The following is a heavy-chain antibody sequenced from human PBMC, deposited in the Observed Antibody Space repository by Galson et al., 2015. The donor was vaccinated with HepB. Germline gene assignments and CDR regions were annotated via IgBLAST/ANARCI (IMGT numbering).Heavy chain of an antibody. Sequence: SLRLSCAASGFPFNIYAMHWVRQAPGKGLEWVAVLSHDGGNKNYADSVKGRFTISRDNSKDTLYLQMDSLRPEDTAVYYCAKRGTAITMDRGGPDVFYIWGQGTMVAVSS. J-gene: IGHJ3*02. D-gene: IGHD3-10*01. CDR3: AKRGTAITMDRGGPDVFYI. CDR2: LSHDGGNK. V-gene: IGHV3-30-3*02. CDR1: GFPFNIYA.